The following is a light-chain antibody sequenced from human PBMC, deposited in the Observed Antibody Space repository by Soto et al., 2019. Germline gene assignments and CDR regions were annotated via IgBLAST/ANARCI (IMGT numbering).Light chain of an antibody. Sequence: QTVVTKEPSLTVYPGGTVTLTCGSSTGDVTNGRWPYWFQQRPGQVPRTLIHDTSNKHPWTPARFSGSLLGGKAALTLSGAQPEDEDVYYCLLFHDGVAVFGRGTQLTVL. CDR1: TGDVTNGRW. CDR2: DTS. CDR3: LLFHDGVAV. J-gene: IGLJ7*01. V-gene: IGLV7-46*01.